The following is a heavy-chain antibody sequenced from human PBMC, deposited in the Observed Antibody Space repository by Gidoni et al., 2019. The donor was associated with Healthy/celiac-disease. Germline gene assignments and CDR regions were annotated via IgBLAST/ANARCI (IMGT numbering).Heavy chain of an antibody. CDR1: GFTFSSYG. CDR2: ISYDGSNK. Sequence: QVQLVESGGGVVQPGRSLRLSCAASGFTFSSYGMHWVRQAPGKGLEWVAVISYDGSNKYYADSVKGRFTISRDNSKNTLYLQMNSLRAEDTAVYYCAKGSDDGDYYYFDYWGQGTLVTVSS. J-gene: IGHJ4*02. CDR3: AKGSDDGDYYYFDY. D-gene: IGHD4-17*01. V-gene: IGHV3-30*18.